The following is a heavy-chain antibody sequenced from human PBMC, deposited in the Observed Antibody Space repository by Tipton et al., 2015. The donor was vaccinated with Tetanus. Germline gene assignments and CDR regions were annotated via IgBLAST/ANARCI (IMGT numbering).Heavy chain of an antibody. CDR3: ARRRSAVLGGSYHWYFDL. Sequence: QLVQSGAGVRKPGESLKISCQGSGYNFSYYSIGWVRHMPGKGLEWMGIVDPRDSGATYGPSFQGQVTISTDKSISTAYVQWTSLQASDTAIYYCARRRSAVLGGSYHWYFDLWGRGTLVGVSS. V-gene: IGHV5-51*01. CDR1: GYNFSYYS. CDR2: VDPRDSGA. D-gene: IGHD2-15*01. J-gene: IGHJ2*01.